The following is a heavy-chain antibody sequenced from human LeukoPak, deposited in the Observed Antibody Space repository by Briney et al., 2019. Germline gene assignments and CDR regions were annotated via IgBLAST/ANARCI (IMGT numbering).Heavy chain of an antibody. Sequence: SETLSLTCTVSGGSISSYYWSWIRQSPGKGLEWIGYIYYSGSTNYNPSLKSRVTMSVDTSKNQFSLKLSSVTAADTAVYCCARATVTNEDYYYYMDVWGKGTTVTVSS. CDR1: GGSISSYY. CDR2: IYYSGST. V-gene: IGHV4-59*12. D-gene: IGHD4-17*01. J-gene: IGHJ6*03. CDR3: ARATVTNEDYYYYMDV.